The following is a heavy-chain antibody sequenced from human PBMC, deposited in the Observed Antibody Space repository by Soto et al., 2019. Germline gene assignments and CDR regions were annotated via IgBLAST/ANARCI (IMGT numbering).Heavy chain of an antibody. J-gene: IGHJ4*02. CDR3: VRDFVGPGLDY. D-gene: IGHD1-26*01. CDR2: ISFDGSRK. Sequence: GASLRLSCATSGFNFKNFGRHWVRQAPGEGPEWVTFISFDGSRKYYPDSLKGRFTVSRDNSKETLFLQMNSLSVEDTAIYYCVRDFVGPGLDYWGQGALVTVSS. CDR1: GFNFKNFG. V-gene: IGHV3-33*05.